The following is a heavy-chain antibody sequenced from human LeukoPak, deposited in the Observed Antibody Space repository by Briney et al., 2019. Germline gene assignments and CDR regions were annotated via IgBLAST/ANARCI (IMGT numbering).Heavy chain of an antibody. Sequence: ASVKVSCKVSGYTLTELSMHWVRQAPGKGLEWMGGFDPEYGETIYAQKFRGRVTMTEDTSTDTAYMELSSLRSEDTAVYYCATIPDYGGNSAADYWGQGALVTVSS. CDR3: ATIPDYGGNSAADY. CDR2: FDPEYGET. CDR1: GYTLTELS. J-gene: IGHJ4*02. D-gene: IGHD4-23*01. V-gene: IGHV1-24*01.